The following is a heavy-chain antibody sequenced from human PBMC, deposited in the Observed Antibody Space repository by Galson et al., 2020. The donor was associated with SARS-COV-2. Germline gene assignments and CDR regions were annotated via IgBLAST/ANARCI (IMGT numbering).Heavy chain of an antibody. J-gene: IGHJ4*02. CDR1: GFTFSSYG. V-gene: IGHV3-30*02. Sequence: GESLKISCAASGFTFSSYGMHWVRQAPGKGLEWVAFIRYDGSNKYYADSVKGRFTISGDNAKNTLYLQMNSLRAEDTAVYYCARGDMGNDYFDYWGQGTLVTVSS. D-gene: IGHD7-27*01. CDR3: ARGDMGNDYFDY. CDR2: IRYDGSNK.